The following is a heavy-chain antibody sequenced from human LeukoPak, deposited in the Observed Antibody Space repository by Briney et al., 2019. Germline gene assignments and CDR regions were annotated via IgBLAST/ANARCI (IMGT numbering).Heavy chain of an antibody. CDR3: ARARYCSSTSCSYGMDV. J-gene: IGHJ6*02. Sequence: QASETLSLTCTVFGGSISSYYWSWIRQPPGKGLEWIGYIYYSGSTNYNPSLKSRVTISVDTSKNQFSLKLSSVTAADTAVYYCARARYCSSTSCSYGMDVWGQGTTVTVSS. CDR2: IYYSGST. V-gene: IGHV4-59*08. CDR1: GGSISSYY. D-gene: IGHD2-2*01.